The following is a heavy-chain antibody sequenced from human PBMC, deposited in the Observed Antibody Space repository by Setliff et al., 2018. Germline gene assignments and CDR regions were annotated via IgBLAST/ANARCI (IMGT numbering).Heavy chain of an antibody. D-gene: IGHD6-19*01. CDR2: ISPGGST. J-gene: IGHJ4*02. CDR1: GGGGSFSAYY. CDR3: ATSGFCSAGSCYSFDD. V-gene: IGHV4-34*01. Sequence: KTSETLSLTCGVSGGGGSFSAYYWSRIRQPPGKGLEWIGEISPGGSTIYNPSLRSRVTMSVDTAKNRFSLNLTSVTAADTAVYYCATSGFCSAGSCYSFDDWGQGALVTVSS.